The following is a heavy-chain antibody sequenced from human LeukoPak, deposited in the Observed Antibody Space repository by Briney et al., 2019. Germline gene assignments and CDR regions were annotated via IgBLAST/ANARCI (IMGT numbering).Heavy chain of an antibody. D-gene: IGHD2-15*01. J-gene: IGHJ6*03. CDR2: IWYDGSNK. V-gene: IGHV3-33*06. CDR3: AKGHQCSGGSCYPPYYYYYMDV. Sequence: GGSLRLSCAASGFTFSSYGMHWVRQAPGKGLEWVAVIWYDGSNKYYADSVKGRFTISRDNSKNTLYLQMNSLRAEDTAVYYCAKGHQCSGGSCYPPYYYYYMDVWGKGTTVTVSS. CDR1: GFTFSSYG.